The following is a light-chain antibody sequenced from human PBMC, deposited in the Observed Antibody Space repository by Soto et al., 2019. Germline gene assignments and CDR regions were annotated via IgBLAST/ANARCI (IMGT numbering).Light chain of an antibody. CDR1: SSNIGSNT. CDR2: SNN. CDR3: AAWDDSLNGAGV. V-gene: IGLV1-44*01. J-gene: IGLJ3*02. Sequence: QSVLTQPPSASGTPGQRVTISCSGSSSNIGSNTVNWYQQLPGTAPKLLIYSNNQRPSGVPDRFSGSKSGTSASLAISGLQSEDGADYYCAAWDDSLNGAGVFGGGTKLTVL.